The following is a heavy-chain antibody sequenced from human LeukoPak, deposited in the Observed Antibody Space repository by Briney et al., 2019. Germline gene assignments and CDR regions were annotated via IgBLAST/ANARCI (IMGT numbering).Heavy chain of an antibody. D-gene: IGHD5-18*01. J-gene: IGHJ4*02. V-gene: IGHV3-48*01. Sequence: PGGSLRLSCAASGFTFSSYSMNWVRQAPGKGLEWVSYISSSSSTIYYADSVKGRFTISRDNAKNSLYLQMNSLRAEDTAVYYRAREDYGYSYGSVDYWGQGTLVTVSS. CDR3: AREDYGYSYGSVDY. CDR1: GFTFSSYS. CDR2: ISSSSSTI.